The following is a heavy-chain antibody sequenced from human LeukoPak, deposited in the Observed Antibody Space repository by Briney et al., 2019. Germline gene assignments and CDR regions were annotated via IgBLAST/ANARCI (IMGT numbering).Heavy chain of an antibody. J-gene: IGHJ4*02. CDR1: GYTFTSYY. D-gene: IGHD4/OR15-4a*01. V-gene: IGHV1-46*01. Sequence: GASVKVSCKASGYTFTSYYMHWVRQAPGQGLEWMGIINPSDGSTTYAQKFQGRVTMTRDTSTSTIYMELSSLRSEDTAVYYCARRAGAYSHPYDYWGQGTLVTVSS. CDR3: ARRAGAYSHPYDY. CDR2: INPSDGST.